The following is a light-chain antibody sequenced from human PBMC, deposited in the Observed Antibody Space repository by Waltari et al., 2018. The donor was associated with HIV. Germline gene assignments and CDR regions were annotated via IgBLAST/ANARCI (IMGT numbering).Light chain of an antibody. V-gene: IGLV1-40*01. CDR2: LNG. CDR1: SSHIGTGYD. J-gene: IGLJ2*01. CDR3: QSYDSGLNDMV. Sequence: QSVLTQPPSVAGAPGPRVTISCTWGSSHIGTGYDFHSYQPFPGTAPKLLIFLNGNRPSGVPDRFSASNSGASASLAITGLQAEDEADYYCQSYDSGLNDMVFGGGTKLTVL.